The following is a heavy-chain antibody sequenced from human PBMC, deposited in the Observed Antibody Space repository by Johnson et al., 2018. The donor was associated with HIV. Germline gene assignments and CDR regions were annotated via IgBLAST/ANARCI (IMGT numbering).Heavy chain of an antibody. Sequence: VQLVESGGGVVQPGRSLRLSCAGSGFTFSSYAFHWVRQAPAKGLEWVAAISYDGSNKYYADSVKGRFTISRDNSKNSLYLQMNSLRAEDTAVYYCARGALLWLGELLEAFDIWGQGTMVTVSS. CDR1: GFTFSSYA. CDR3: ARGALLWLGELLEAFDI. D-gene: IGHD3-10*01. CDR2: ISYDGSNK. V-gene: IGHV3-30-3*01. J-gene: IGHJ3*02.